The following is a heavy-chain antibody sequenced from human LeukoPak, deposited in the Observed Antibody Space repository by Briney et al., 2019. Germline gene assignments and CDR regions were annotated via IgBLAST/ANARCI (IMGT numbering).Heavy chain of an antibody. V-gene: IGHV1-69*05. J-gene: IGHJ4*02. D-gene: IGHD5-18*01. CDR3: ARQGHGGYSYGGEFDY. CDR1: GGTFTSYV. Sequence: SVKVSCKASGGTFTSYVISWVRQAPGQGLEWMGGIIPIFGTANYAQKFQGRVTITTEESTSTAYMELSSLRSEDTAVYYCARQGHGGYSYGGEFDYWGQGTLVTVSS. CDR2: IIPIFGTA.